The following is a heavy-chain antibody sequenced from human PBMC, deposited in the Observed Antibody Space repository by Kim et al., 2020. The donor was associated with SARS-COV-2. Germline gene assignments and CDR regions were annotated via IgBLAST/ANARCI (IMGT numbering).Heavy chain of an antibody. J-gene: IGHJ5*02. V-gene: IGHV3-23*03. CDR2: IYSGGSST. CDR3: AKATDHSSSWPNWFDP. D-gene: IGHD6-13*01. Sequence: GGSLRLSCAASGFTFSSYAMSWVRQAPGKGLDWFSVIYSGGSSTYYADSVKGRFTISRDNSKNTLYLQMNSLGSEDTAVYYCAKATDHSSSWPNWFDPWGQGTLVTVSS. CDR1: GFTFSSYA.